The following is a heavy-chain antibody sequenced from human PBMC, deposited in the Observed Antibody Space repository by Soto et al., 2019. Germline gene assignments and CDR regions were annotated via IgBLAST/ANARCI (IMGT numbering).Heavy chain of an antibody. J-gene: IGHJ3*02. CDR3: ARDQSDYYDFWSGPDAFDI. Sequence: GGPLRLYSAASVFPCSSSSMNWVRQAPGKGLEWVSSISSSSSYIYYADSVKGRFTISRDNAKNSLYLQMNSLRAEDTAVYYCARDQSDYYDFWSGPDAFDIWGQGTMVTVSS. CDR2: ISSSSSYI. V-gene: IGHV3-21*01. CDR1: VFPCSSSS. D-gene: IGHD3-3*01.